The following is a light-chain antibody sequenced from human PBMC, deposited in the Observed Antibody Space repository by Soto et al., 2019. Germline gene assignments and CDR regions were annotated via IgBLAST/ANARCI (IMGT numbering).Light chain of an antibody. CDR3: LQYHHWPLT. J-gene: IGKJ4*01. CDR2: GAS. V-gene: IGKV3-15*01. Sequence: ELVMTQSPATLSVSPGESATLSCRASHSVSSSLAWYQQKPGQAPRLLIYGASTGATGIPASFSGSGSGTDFSLTISSLQSEDVAVYYCLQYHHWPLTFSGGTKVEIK. CDR1: HSVSSS.